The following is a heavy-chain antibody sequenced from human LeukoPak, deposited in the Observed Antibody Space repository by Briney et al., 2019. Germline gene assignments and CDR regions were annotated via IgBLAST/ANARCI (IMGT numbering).Heavy chain of an antibody. V-gene: IGHV4-39*01. CDR3: ARIRGYSYGYDDY. CDR2: IYYTGST. D-gene: IGHD5-18*01. Sequence: PSETLSLICTVSGGSISSSSYYWGWIRQPPGKGLEWIGTIYYTGSTYYNPSLRSRVTISVDTSKNQFSLKLSSVTDADTAVYYCARIRGYSYGYDDYWGQGTLVTVSS. J-gene: IGHJ4*02. CDR1: GGSISSSSYY.